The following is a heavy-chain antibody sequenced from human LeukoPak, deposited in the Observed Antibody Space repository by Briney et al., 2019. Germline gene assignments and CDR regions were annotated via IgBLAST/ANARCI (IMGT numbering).Heavy chain of an antibody. V-gene: IGHV1-8*02. D-gene: IGHD6-19*01. CDR1: GYTFTSYD. CDR3: ARGHPIIAVAGTVNFQH. CDR2: MNPNSGNT. Sequence: GASVKVSCKASGYTFTSYDINWVRQATGQGLEWMGWMNPNSGNTGYAQKFQGRVTMTRNTSISTAYMELSSLRSEDTAVYYCARGHPIIAVAGTVNFQHWGQGTLVTVSS. J-gene: IGHJ1*01.